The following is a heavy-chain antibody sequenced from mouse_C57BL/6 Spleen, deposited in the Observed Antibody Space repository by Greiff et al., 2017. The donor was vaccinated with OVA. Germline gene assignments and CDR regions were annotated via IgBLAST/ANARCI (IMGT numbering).Heavy chain of an antibody. CDR3: ARDSYD. V-gene: IGHV3-6*01. J-gene: IGHJ4*01. D-gene: IGHD2-12*01. CDR2: ISYDGSN. CDR1: GYSITSGYY. Sequence: VQLKESGPGLVKPSQSLSLTCSVTGYSITSGYYWNWIRQFPGNKLEWMGYISYDGSNNYNPSLKNRISITRDTSKNQFFLKLNSVTTEDTATYYCARDSYDWGQGTSVTVSS.